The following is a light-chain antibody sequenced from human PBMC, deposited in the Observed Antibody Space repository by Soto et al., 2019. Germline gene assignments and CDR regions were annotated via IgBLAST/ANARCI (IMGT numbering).Light chain of an antibody. J-gene: IGLJ3*02. V-gene: IGLV1-47*02. Sequence: QSALTQPPSASGTPGQRVTISCSGSSSNIGTNYVYWYKQLPGTAPKLLIYCNDQRPSGVPDRLSGSKSGTSASLAISRLRSEDEADYYCATRDNSLSRWVFGGGTKVTVL. CDR2: CND. CDR1: SSNIGTNY. CDR3: ATRDNSLSRWV.